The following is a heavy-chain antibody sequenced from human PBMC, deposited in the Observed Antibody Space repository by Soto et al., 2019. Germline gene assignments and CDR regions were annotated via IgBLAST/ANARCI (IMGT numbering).Heavy chain of an antibody. J-gene: IGHJ3*02. CDR3: ARLLGSGNYLGIFDAFDI. CDR2: ISYSGST. D-gene: IGHD1-26*01. CDR1: GGSITTVGNY. Sequence: QVQLQESGPGLVQPSQTLSLAYTVSGGSITTVGNYWSWIRQFPGKGLEWIGHISYSGSTNSNPSLRSRLSMSVDTSKNPFSLEPSSVTAADTAVYYCARLLGSGNYLGIFDAFDIWGQGTVVTVSS. V-gene: IGHV4-31*03.